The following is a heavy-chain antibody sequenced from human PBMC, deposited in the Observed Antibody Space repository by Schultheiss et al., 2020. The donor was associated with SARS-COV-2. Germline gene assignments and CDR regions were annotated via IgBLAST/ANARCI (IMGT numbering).Heavy chain of an antibody. CDR2: IYSGGST. J-gene: IGHJ3*02. D-gene: IGHD5-24*01. V-gene: IGHV3-66*01. CDR1: GFTFSSYG. CDR3: ARVEAAGAFDI. Sequence: GGSLSLSCAASGFTFSSYGMHWVRQAPGKGLEWVSVIYSGGSTYYADSVKGRFTISRDNSMNTLYLQMNSLRAEDTAVYYCARVEAAGAFDIWGQGTMVTVS.